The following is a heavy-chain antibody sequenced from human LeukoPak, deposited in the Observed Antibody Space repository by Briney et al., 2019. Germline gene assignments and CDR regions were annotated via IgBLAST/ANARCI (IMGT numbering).Heavy chain of an antibody. CDR2: FYHSGSI. CDR1: GGSISSSNFY. D-gene: IGHD3-22*01. V-gene: IGHV4-39*07. Sequence: KASETLSLTCTVSGGSISSSNFYWGWTRQPPGKGLEWIGSFYHSGSIYYDPSLKSRVTISLDTSKDQFSLKLSSVTAADTAVYYCARGATLLDHYDSSGYHFDYWGQGTLVTVSP. J-gene: IGHJ4*02. CDR3: ARGATLLDHYDSSGYHFDY.